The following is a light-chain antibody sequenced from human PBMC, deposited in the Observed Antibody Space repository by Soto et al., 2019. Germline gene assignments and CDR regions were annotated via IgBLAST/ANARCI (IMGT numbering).Light chain of an antibody. CDR1: QSVSSRF. Sequence: EIVLTQSPGTLSLSPGERATLSCRASQSVSSRFLAWYQQKPGQAPRLIMYGASNRATGIPDRFSGTGSRTAFTITISRLEPEVFAVYYCQQYGNSQYTFGLGNTLASK. CDR3: QQYGNSQYT. V-gene: IGKV3-20*01. J-gene: IGKJ2*01. CDR2: GAS.